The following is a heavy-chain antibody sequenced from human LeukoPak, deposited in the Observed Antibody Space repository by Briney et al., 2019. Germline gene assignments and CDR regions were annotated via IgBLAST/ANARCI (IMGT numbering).Heavy chain of an antibody. CDR3: ARVERARSSSWYYYYYGMDV. Sequence: ASVTVSCMASGYTFTSYGISWVRQAPGQGLEWMGWISAYNGNTNYAQKLQGRVTMTTDTSTSTAYMELRSLRSDDTAVYYCARVERARSSSWYYYYYGMDVWGQGTTVTVSS. J-gene: IGHJ6*02. CDR2: ISAYNGNT. V-gene: IGHV1-18*01. D-gene: IGHD6-13*01. CDR1: GYTFTSYG.